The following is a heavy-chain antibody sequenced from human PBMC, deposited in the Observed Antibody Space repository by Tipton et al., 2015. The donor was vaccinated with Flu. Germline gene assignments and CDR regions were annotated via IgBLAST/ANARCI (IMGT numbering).Heavy chain of an antibody. CDR3: ARQNNLRALDF. CDR1: GFTFNNYE. J-gene: IGHJ4*02. CDR2: INTVAITK. V-gene: IGHV3-48*03. Sequence: SLRLSCAASGFTFNNYEMNWVRQAPGKGLEWVSYINTVAITKYYGDSVKGRFTISRDNASNLLYLHMSRLTAEDTAVYYCARQNNLRALDFWGQGTLVTVSS. D-gene: IGHD1/OR15-1a*01.